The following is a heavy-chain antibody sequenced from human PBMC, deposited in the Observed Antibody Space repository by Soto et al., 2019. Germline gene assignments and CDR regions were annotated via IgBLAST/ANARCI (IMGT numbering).Heavy chain of an antibody. D-gene: IGHD3-16*01. Sequence: QVQLVQSGAEVKKPGASVKVSCKASGYTFTNFGISWVRQAPGQGLEWMGWISAYNGNTNYAQNFQGRVTVTTDPSPSTAYMELRSLRTVDTAVYYCAGGGPPIDYWGQGTLATVSS. CDR1: GYTFTNFG. V-gene: IGHV1-18*01. CDR3: AGGGPPIDY. CDR2: ISAYNGNT. J-gene: IGHJ4*02.